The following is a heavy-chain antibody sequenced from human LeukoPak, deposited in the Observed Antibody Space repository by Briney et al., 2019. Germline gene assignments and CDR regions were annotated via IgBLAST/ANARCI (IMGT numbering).Heavy chain of an antibody. J-gene: IGHJ5*02. CDR2: IRPTDGGT. V-gene: IGHV1-46*01. CDR1: GYTFINHY. CDR3: TRTINSWFDP. Sequence: ASVKVSCKPSGYTFINHYIHWVRQAPRQGLEWMGVIRPTDGGTSYAQNFQGRLSMTSDTSTSTAYMELSSLRSEDTAIYYCTRTINSWFDPWGQGTPVSVSS. D-gene: IGHD3-9*01.